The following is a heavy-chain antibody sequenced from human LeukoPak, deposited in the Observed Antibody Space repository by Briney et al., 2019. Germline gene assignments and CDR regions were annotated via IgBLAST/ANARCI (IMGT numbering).Heavy chain of an antibody. V-gene: IGHV3-23*01. CDR2: IHGNGETT. D-gene: IGHD3-16*01. CDR1: GFMFSRFG. CDR3: GRDPNGDYVGAFEF. Sequence: GGSLRLSCVGSGFMFSRFGLIWVRQAPGKGLEWVSGIHGNGETTYYGDSVKGRFTISRDNSKSTLYLQMNSLRVEDTAEYFCGRDPNGDYVGAFEFWGKGTTVTVSS. J-gene: IGHJ6*04.